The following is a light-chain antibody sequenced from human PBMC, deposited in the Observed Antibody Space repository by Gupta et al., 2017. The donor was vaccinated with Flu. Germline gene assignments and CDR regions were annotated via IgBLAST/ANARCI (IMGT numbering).Light chain of an antibody. CDR1: RSTLGRNA. CDR2: SNT. Sequence: QSVLTQPRSASGTPGLRVTFSGSGSRSTLGRNAVNWYQQVPGTAPKLLIYSNTQRPSGVPDRFSGSKSGTSASLASSGLQPEDEADYYCATWDDSLNGVVFGGGTKLTVL. CDR3: ATWDDSLNGVV. J-gene: IGLJ2*01. V-gene: IGLV1-44*01.